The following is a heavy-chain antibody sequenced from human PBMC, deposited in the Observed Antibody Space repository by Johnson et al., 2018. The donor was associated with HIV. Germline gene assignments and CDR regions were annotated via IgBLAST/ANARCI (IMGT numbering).Heavy chain of an antibody. D-gene: IGHD3-10*01. Sequence: QVQLVESGGGLVKPGGSLRLYCAASGFTFSDYYMSWIRQAPGKGLEWVAFIRYDGSSNFYPDSVKGRFTISRDNSKNTLYLQMNNLGPEDTAVYYCAKAELIRFGELNDGFDIWGQGTMVTVSS. CDR1: GFTFSDYY. V-gene: IGHV3-30*02. CDR3: AKAELIRFGELNDGFDI. CDR2: IRYDGSSN. J-gene: IGHJ3*02.